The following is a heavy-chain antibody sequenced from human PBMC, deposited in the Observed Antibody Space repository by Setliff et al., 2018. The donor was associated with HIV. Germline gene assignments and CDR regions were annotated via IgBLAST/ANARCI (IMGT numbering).Heavy chain of an antibody. CDR1: GYTFTSFG. D-gene: IGHD1-26*01. CDR3: ARESGSYYRDLDY. J-gene: IGHJ4*02. Sequence: ASVKVSCKPSGYTFTSFGISWVRQAPGQGLEWMGWISTYSDETSYSQNLQGRLTMTTDTSTGTAYMELRSLRSDDTAVYYCARESGSYYRDLDYWGQGTLVTVSS. V-gene: IGHV1-18*01. CDR2: ISTYSDET.